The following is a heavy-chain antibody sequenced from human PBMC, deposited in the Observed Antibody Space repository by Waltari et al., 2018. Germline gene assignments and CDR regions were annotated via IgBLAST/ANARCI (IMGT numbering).Heavy chain of an antibody. Sequence: QVQLVQSGAEVKKPGASVKVSCKASGYTFTGYYMNWVRQAPGQGLEWMGWINPNSGGTNYAQKFQGRVTMTRDTSISTAYMELSRLRSDDTAVYYCARASRRLEWLLLFDYWGQGTLVTVSS. J-gene: IGHJ4*02. V-gene: IGHV1-2*02. CDR1: GYTFTGYY. CDR3: ARASRRLEWLLLFDY. CDR2: INPNSGGT. D-gene: IGHD3-3*01.